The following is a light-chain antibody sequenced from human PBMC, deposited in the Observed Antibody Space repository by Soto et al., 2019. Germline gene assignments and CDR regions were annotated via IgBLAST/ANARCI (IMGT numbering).Light chain of an antibody. V-gene: IGLV2-14*01. CDR3: SSYTSSSTLYV. Sequence: QSVLTQPASVSGSPGQSITISCTGTSSDVGGYNYVSWYQQHPGKAPKLMIYDVSNRPSGVSNRFSGSKSGNTASLTISGLQAEDEADYYCSSYTSSSTLYVFGTGTKDRP. CDR2: DVS. CDR1: SSDVGGYNY. J-gene: IGLJ1*01.